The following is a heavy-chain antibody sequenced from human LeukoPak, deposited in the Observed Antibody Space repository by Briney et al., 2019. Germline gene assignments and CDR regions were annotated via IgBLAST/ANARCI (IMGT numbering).Heavy chain of an antibody. D-gene: IGHD1-26*01. CDR3: ARSTGSYIGYNWFDP. V-gene: IGHV1-46*01. CDR2: INPSGGST. J-gene: IGHJ5*02. CDR1: GYTFTSYY. Sequence: ASVKVSCKGSGYTFTSYYMHWVRQAPGQGLEWMGIINPSGGSTSYAQKFQVRVTMTRDTSTSTVYMELSSLRSEDTAVYYCARSTGSYIGYNWFDPWGQGTLVTVSS.